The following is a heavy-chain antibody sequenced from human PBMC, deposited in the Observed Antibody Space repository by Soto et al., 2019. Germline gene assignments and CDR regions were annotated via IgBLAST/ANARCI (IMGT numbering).Heavy chain of an antibody. CDR2: INPNNGGT. CDR1: GYTFTGYY. Sequence: QVQLVQSGAEMKKPGASVKVSCKASGYTFTGYYIDWVRQAPGQGLEWMGWINPNNGGTNYAQNFQGWVTMTRDTSISTAYMEVTRLKSDDTAVYYCAREHYGSGKVFDYWGPGTLVTVSS. CDR3: AREHYGSGKVFDY. J-gene: IGHJ4*02. D-gene: IGHD3-10*01. V-gene: IGHV1-2*04.